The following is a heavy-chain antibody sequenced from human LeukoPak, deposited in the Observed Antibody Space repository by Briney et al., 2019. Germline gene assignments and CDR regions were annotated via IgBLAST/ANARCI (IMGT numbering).Heavy chain of an antibody. CDR2: ISGSGGST. Sequence: GGSLRLSCAASGFTFSSYAMSWVRQAPGKELEWVSAISGSGGSTYYADSVKGRFTISRDNSKNTLYLQMNSLRAEDTAVYYCASNRRWYYGMDVWGQGTTVTVSS. D-gene: IGHD2/OR15-2a*01. CDR1: GFTFSSYA. CDR3: ASNRRWYYGMDV. J-gene: IGHJ6*02. V-gene: IGHV3-23*01.